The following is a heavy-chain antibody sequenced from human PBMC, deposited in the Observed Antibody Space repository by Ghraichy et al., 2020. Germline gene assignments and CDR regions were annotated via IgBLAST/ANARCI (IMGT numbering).Heavy chain of an antibody. CDR1: GGSISSGAYS. CDR3: ARGGPAYDFDY. V-gene: IGHV4-30-2*01. CDR2: IYQSGSA. Sequence: SETLSLTCTVSGGSISSGAYSWNWIRQPPRKGLEWIGYIYQSGSAYYNPSLKSRGTISVDKSKNQFSLNLSSVTAADTAVYYCARGGPAYDFDYWGQGTLVTVSS. D-gene: IGHD3/OR15-3a*01. J-gene: IGHJ4*02.